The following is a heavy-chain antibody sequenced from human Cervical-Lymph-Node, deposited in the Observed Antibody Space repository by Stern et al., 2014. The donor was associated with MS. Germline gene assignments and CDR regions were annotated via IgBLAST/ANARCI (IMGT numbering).Heavy chain of an antibody. Sequence: QVKLVESGPEVKKPGASVRVPCKASGYTFTMFGLSWVRQAPGQALEWMGWISPYTSNTNFAEKFQGRVTLTTDTSTDTAYMELRNLKSDDTAVYYCARVDYYESSGFFMYWGQGTLVTVSS. J-gene: IGHJ4*02. V-gene: IGHV1-18*01. CDR3: ARVDYYESSGFFMY. CDR2: ISPYTSNT. CDR1: GYTFTMFG. D-gene: IGHD3-22*01.